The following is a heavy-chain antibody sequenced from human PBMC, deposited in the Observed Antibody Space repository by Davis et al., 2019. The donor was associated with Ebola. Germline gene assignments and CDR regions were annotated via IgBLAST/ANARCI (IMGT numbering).Heavy chain of an antibody. V-gene: IGHV1-69*13. CDR2: IIPIFGTT. CDR3: AGMHGFGEGWPGH. D-gene: IGHD3-10*01. J-gene: IGHJ4*02. CDR1: GDTFNSYA. Sequence: SVKVSCKVSGDTFNSYAISWVRQAPGQGLEWMGGIIPIFGTTNYAQKFQGRVIITADESTSTVYMELSGLRSEDTAVFYCAGMHGFGEGWPGHWGQGTLVTVSS.